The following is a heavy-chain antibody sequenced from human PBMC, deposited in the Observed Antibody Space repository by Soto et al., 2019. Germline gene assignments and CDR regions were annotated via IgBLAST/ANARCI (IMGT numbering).Heavy chain of an antibody. J-gene: IGHJ4*02. D-gene: IGHD3-9*01. Sequence: EVQLVNSGGGLVQPGGSLRISCAASGFTFATYAMSWVRQTPEKGLEWVSAISGNSGFTYYADSVKGRFTISRDNSNNPLYLQMIGLRAEDSSIYYCAKGGIRQFDWPPSYCASWGQGSLVTVSA. CDR3: AKGGIRQFDWPPSYCAS. CDR1: GFTFATYA. CDR2: ISGNSGFT. V-gene: IGHV3-23*04.